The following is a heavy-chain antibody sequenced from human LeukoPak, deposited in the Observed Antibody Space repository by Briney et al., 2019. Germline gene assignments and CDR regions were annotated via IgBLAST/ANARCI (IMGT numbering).Heavy chain of an antibody. Sequence: SETLSLTCAVYGGSFSGYYWSWIRQPPGKGLEWIGEINHSGSTNYNPSLKSRVTISVDTSKNQFSLKLSSVTAADTAVYYCARAGYSYGYYFDYWGQGTLVTVSS. D-gene: IGHD5-18*01. V-gene: IGHV4-34*01. CDR3: ARAGYSYGYYFDY. CDR1: GGSFSGYY. J-gene: IGHJ4*02. CDR2: INHSGST.